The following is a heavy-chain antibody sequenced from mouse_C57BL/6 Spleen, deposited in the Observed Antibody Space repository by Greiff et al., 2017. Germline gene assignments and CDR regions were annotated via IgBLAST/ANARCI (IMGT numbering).Heavy chain of an antibody. V-gene: IGHV1-15*01. Sequence: QVQLQQSGAELVRPGASVTLSCKASGYTFTDYEMHWVKQTPVHGLEWIGAIDPETGGTAYNQKFKGKAILTADKSSSTAYMGLRSQTSEDSAVYYCTNGGNYAMDYWGQGTSVTVSS. J-gene: IGHJ4*01. CDR2: IDPETGGT. CDR1: GYTFTDYE. CDR3: TNGGNYAMDY.